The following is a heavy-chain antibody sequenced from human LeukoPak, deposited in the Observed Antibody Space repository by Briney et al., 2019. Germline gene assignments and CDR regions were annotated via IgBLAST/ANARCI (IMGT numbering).Heavy chain of an antibody. D-gene: IGHD7-27*01. CDR3: LTGDDY. CDR2: INTDGSTT. Sequence: GGSLRLSCAASGFTFSNYWMHWVRQTPGKGLVWVSRINTDGSTTDYADSVKGRFTISRDNAKNTLYLQMNSLRAEDTAVYYCLTGDDYWGRGTLVTVSS. J-gene: IGHJ4*02. CDR1: GFTFSNYW. V-gene: IGHV3-74*01.